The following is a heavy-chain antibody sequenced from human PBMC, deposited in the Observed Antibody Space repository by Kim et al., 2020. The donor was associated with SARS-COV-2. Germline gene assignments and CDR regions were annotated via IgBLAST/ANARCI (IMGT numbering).Heavy chain of an antibody. D-gene: IGHD5-18*01. CDR2: IKLDGTDK. J-gene: IGHJ4*02. Sequence: GGSLRLSCAASGFTFSSYWMSWVRQAPGKGLEWVANIKLDGTDKYYVDSVKGRFTISRDNAKNSLYLQMKSLRAEDTAVYYCARDPYTYGPQYFFDYWGQGTLVTVSS. CDR1: GFTFSSYW. V-gene: IGHV3-7*01. CDR3: ARDPYTYGPQYFFDY.